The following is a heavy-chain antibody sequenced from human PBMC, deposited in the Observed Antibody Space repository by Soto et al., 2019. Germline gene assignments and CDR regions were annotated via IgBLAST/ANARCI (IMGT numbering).Heavy chain of an antibody. V-gene: IGHV1-18*04. Sequence: ASVKVSGKASGYTFTSYGISWVRQAPGQGLEWMGWISAYNGNTNYAQKLQGRVTMTTDTSTSTAYMELRSLRSDDTAVYYCARRGCSSTSCYTPWFDPWGQGTLVTVSS. D-gene: IGHD2-2*02. CDR1: GYTFTSYG. J-gene: IGHJ5*02. CDR3: ARRGCSSTSCYTPWFDP. CDR2: ISAYNGNT.